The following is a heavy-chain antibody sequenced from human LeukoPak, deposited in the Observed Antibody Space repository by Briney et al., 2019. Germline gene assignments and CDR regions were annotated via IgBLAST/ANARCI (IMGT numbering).Heavy chain of an antibody. D-gene: IGHD3-22*01. J-gene: IGHJ4*02. Sequence: SETLSLTCAVSDYSISSGNYWGWIRQPPGKGLEWIGSVYHSGSTHYSPSLKSRVTIAVDTSKNQFSLKLSSVTAADTAVYYCARKDSSGYFDYWGQGTLVTVSS. V-gene: IGHV4-38-2*01. CDR2: VYHSGST. CDR3: ARKDSSGYFDY. CDR1: DYSISSGNY.